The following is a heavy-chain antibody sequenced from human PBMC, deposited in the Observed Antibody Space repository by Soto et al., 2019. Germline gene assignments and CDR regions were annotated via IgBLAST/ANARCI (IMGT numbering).Heavy chain of an antibody. Sequence: HPGGSLRLSCAASGFTFKSYAVSWVRQAPGKGLEWVSVITGSGDSTYYADSVKGRFTISRDNSKNTLYLQMNSLRAEDTAVYYCAKELRRDYTLAYFAHWGQGTLVTVSS. CDR2: ITGSGDST. V-gene: IGHV3-23*01. J-gene: IGHJ4*02. D-gene: IGHD4-17*01. CDR1: GFTFKSYA. CDR3: AKELRRDYTLAYFAH.